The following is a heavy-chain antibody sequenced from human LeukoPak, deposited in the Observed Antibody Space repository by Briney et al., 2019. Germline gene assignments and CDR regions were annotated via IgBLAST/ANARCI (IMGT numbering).Heavy chain of an antibody. D-gene: IGHD5-18*01. J-gene: IGHJ4*02. CDR3: AREESGYSYGGPFDY. V-gene: IGHV1-69*01. CDR2: IIPIFGTA. Sequence: SVKVSCKASGGTFSSYAISWVRQAPGQGLEWMGGIIPIFGTANYAQKFQGRVTITADESTSTAYMEPSSLRSEDTAVYYCAREESGYSYGGPFDYWGQGTLVTVSS. CDR1: GGTFSSYA.